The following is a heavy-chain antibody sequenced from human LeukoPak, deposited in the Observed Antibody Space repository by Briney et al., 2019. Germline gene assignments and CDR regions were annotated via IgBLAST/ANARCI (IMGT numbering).Heavy chain of an antibody. V-gene: IGHV3-30*02. D-gene: IGHD6-6*01. Sequence: SGGSLRLSCAASGFTFSNYGMHWVRQAPGKGLEWLALIWHDGSKKKDSDSVKGRFTISRDNSKNTLYLQMKSLRAEDTAVYYCARDAKQLVQSDYFDYWGQGTLVTVSS. CDR3: ARDAKQLVQSDYFDY. J-gene: IGHJ4*02. CDR1: GFTFSNYG. CDR2: IWHDGSKK.